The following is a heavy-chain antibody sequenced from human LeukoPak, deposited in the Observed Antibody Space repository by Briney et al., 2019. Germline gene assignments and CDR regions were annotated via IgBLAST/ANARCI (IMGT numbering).Heavy chain of an antibody. CDR2: ISGSGAYT. J-gene: IGHJ2*01. CDR1: GFTFSDYA. V-gene: IGHV3-23*01. Sequence: GGSLRLSCAASGFTFSDYAMSWDRQAPGKGLEWVSSISGSGAYTYYADSVKGRFTISRDSSKNTLYLQMNSLRAEDTAVYYCAKDLGDSWYFDLWGRGTLVTVSS. D-gene: IGHD3-10*01. CDR3: AKDLGDSWYFDL.